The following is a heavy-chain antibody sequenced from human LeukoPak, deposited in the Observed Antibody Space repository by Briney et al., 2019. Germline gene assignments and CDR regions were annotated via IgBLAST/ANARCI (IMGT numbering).Heavy chain of an antibody. J-gene: IGHJ4*02. CDR1: GGSISNSSYY. V-gene: IGHV4-39*01. Sequence: SETLSLTCTVSGGSISNSSYYWGWIRQPPGKGLEWIGSMYYSGSTYYNPSLKSQATISVDTSKNQFSLKLSSVTAADTAVYYCARHGRMGTINPSYWGQGTLVTVSS. CDR2: MYYSGST. CDR3: ARHGRMGTINPSY. D-gene: IGHD5-24*01.